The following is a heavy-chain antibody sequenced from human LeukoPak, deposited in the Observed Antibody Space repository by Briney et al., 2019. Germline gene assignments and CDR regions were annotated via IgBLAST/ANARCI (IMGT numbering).Heavy chain of an antibody. D-gene: IGHD2-2*01. V-gene: IGHV4-34*01. J-gene: IGHJ5*02. CDR2: INHSGST. Sequence: SETLSLTCAVYGGSFSGYYWSWIRQPPGKGLEWIGEINHSGSTNYNPSLKSRVTISVDRSKNQFSLKLSSVTAADTAVYYCARGVVVVPAAIQYWFDPWGQGTLVTVSS. CDR1: GGSFSGYY. CDR3: ARGVVVVPAAIQYWFDP.